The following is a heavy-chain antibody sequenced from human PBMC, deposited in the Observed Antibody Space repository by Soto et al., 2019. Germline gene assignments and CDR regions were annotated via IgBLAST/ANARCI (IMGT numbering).Heavy chain of an antibody. CDR1: GFTFSSYA. D-gene: IGHD3-10*01. J-gene: IGHJ6*02. CDR3: ATAGYGSGTYQGYYYGMDV. CDR2: ISGSGGST. V-gene: IGHV3-23*01. Sequence: EVQLLESGGGLVQPGGSLRLSCAASGFTFSSYAISWVRQAPGKGLEWVSAISGSGGSTYYADSVKGRFTSSRDNSKNTLYLQMNSLRAEDTAVYYCATAGYGSGTYQGYYYGMDVWGQGTTVTVSS.